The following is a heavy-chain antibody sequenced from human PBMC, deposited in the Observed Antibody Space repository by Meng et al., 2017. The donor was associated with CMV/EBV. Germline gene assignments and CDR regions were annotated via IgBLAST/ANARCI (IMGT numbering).Heavy chain of an antibody. CDR1: GGSFSGYY. Sequence: SETLSLTCAVYGGSFSGYYWSWIRQPPGEGLEWIGEINHSGSTNYNPSLKSRVTISVDTSKNQFSLKLSSVTAADTAVYYCAREGVGCSSTSCFPSSGMDVWGQGTTVTVSS. D-gene: IGHD2-2*01. CDR2: INHSGST. J-gene: IGHJ6*02. V-gene: IGHV4-34*01. CDR3: AREGVGCSSTSCFPSSGMDV.